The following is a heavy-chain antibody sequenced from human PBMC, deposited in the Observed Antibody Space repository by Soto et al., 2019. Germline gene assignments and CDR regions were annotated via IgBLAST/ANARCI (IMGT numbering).Heavy chain of an antibody. J-gene: IGHJ6*03. CDR1: GDTFTGYY. V-gene: IGHV1-2*04. Sequence: ASVKVSCKASGDTFTGYYMHWVRQAPGQGLEWMGWINPNSGVTKYAQKFQGWVTMTRDTSIRTVYMQLSRLRSDDTAVYYCARESGGATATLDYYYFYMDVRGTGTTVTVSS. CDR3: ARESGGATATLDYYYFYMDV. D-gene: IGHD5-12*01. CDR2: INPNSGVT.